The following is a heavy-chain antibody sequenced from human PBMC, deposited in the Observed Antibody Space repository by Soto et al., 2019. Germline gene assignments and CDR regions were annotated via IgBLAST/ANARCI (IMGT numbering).Heavy chain of an antibody. CDR1: GYTFTSYG. Sequence: QVQLVQSGPEVKKPGASVKVSCKASGYTFTSYGLSWVRQAPGQGLEGMGWISAYSGNTKFAQKLQGRVTMTTDTSTSTAYLELRSLGSDDKAVYYCARGVESRYNYGPAAGYWGQGTLVTVSS. CDR3: ARGVESRYNYGPAAGY. V-gene: IGHV1-18*01. CDR2: ISAYSGNT. D-gene: IGHD5-18*01. J-gene: IGHJ4*02.